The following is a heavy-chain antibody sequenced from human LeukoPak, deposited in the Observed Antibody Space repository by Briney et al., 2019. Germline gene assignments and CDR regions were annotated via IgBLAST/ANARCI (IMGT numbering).Heavy chain of an antibody. CDR2: IRSDGGIK. V-gene: IGHV3-30*02. Sequence: GGSLRLSCAASGFTFSNCAMHWVRQAPGKGLEWVAFIRSDGGIKYYADSVKGRFTISRDNSKNTLYLQVNSLRAENTAVYFCAKDVPAAYFDYWGQGTLVTVSS. CDR3: AKDVPAAYFDY. CDR1: GFTFSNCA. D-gene: IGHD2-2*01. J-gene: IGHJ4*02.